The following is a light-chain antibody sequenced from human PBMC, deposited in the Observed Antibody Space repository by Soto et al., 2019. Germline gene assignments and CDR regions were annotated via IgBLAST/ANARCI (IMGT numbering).Light chain of an antibody. CDR3: QQFSSYPLT. V-gene: IGKV3-20*01. Sequence: EFVLTQSPGTLSLSPGERATLSCRASQTVRNNYLAWYQQETGQAPRLMIYDESSRATGIPDRFSGGGSGTDLNLTISRLEPEDFAVYYCQQFSSYPLTCGGGTKVDIK. CDR2: DES. CDR1: QTVRNNY. J-gene: IGKJ4*01.